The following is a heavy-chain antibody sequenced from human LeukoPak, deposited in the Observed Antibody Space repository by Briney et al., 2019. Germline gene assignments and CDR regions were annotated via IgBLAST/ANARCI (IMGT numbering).Heavy chain of an antibody. Sequence: PSQTLSLTCIVSGGSISSGDYYWSWIRQPPGKGLGWIGYIYYSGSTYYNPSLKSRVTISVDTSKNQFSLKLSSVTAADTAVYYCARALVTYYYDSSGYSGLFAYWGQGTLVTVSS. D-gene: IGHD3-22*01. CDR3: ARALVTYYYDSSGYSGLFAY. CDR2: IYYSGST. V-gene: IGHV4-30-4*08. CDR1: GGSISSGDYY. J-gene: IGHJ4*02.